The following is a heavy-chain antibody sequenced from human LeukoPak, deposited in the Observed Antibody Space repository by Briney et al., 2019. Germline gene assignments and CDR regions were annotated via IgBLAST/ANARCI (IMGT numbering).Heavy chain of an antibody. J-gene: IGHJ4*02. V-gene: IGHV3-66*01. CDR2: IYTGRTT. CDR3: ARDSRSYYFDY. CDR1: GFSVTSYH. D-gene: IGHD6-6*01. Sequence: GGSLRLSCAASGFSVTSYHMNWVRHAPGKGLEWVSIIYTGRTTHYADSLNDRFTISRDNSINTLYLQMNRLRAGDRAVYYCARDSRSYYFDYWGQGTLVTVSS.